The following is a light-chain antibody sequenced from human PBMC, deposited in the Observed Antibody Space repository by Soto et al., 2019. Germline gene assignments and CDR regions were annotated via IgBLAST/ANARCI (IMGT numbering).Light chain of an antibody. CDR1: QNIKIY. V-gene: IGKV1-39*01. CDR3: QQSYRAPRT. Sequence: DIQMTQSTSSLSASVGDRVTITCRASQNIKIYLNWYQQKPGKAPKLLIYTASTLQTGVPSRFSGSGSGTEFTLTISSLQPDDFGTYYCQQSYRAPRTFGQGTRV. J-gene: IGKJ1*01. CDR2: TAS.